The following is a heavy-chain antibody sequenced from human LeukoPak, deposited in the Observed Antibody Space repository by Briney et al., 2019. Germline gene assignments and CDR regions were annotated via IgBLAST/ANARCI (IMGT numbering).Heavy chain of an antibody. J-gene: IGHJ6*02. V-gene: IGHV3-33*01. CDR1: GFTFSSYG. Sequence: PGGSLRLSCAASGFTFSSYGMHWVRQAPGKGLEWVAVIWYEGSYKYYTDSVKGRFTISRDNSKNSLYLQMNRLRAEDTAVYYCARTSSRSSNYYAAMDVWGQGTTVTVSS. D-gene: IGHD6-6*01. CDR2: IWYEGSYK. CDR3: ARTSSRSSNYYAAMDV.